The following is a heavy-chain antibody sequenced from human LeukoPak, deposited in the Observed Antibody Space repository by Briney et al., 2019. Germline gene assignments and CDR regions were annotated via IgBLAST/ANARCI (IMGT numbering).Heavy chain of an antibody. CDR3: AXXXXXXGGSCYSRISGGY. V-gene: IGHV1-2*02. CDR2: INPNSGGT. D-gene: IGHD2-15*01. J-gene: IGHJ4*02. Sequence: ASVKVSCKASGYTFTGCYMHWVRQAPGQGLEWMGWINPNSGGTNYAQKLQGRVTMTTDTSTSTAYMELRSLRSDDTAVYYCAXXXXXXGGSCYSRISGGYWGQGTLVTVSS. CDR1: GYTFTGCY.